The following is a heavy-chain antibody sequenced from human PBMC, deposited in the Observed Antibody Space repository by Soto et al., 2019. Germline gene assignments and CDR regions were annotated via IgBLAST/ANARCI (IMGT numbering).Heavy chain of an antibody. Sequence: GGSLRLSCAASGFTFSSYCMHWVRQSPGKGLEWVAVILYDGSKKYYADSVKGRFTISRDNSKNTLYLQMSSLRAEDTALYYCVKDGSSGWPYFDDMDVWGQGTTVTVSS. V-gene: IGHV3-30*18. D-gene: IGHD6-19*01. CDR1: GFTFSSYC. CDR2: ILYDGSKK. J-gene: IGHJ6*02. CDR3: VKDGSSGWPYFDDMDV.